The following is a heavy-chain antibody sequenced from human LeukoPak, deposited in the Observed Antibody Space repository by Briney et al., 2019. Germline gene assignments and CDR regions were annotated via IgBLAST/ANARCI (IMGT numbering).Heavy chain of an antibody. CDR2: INHSGST. CDR1: GGSFSGYH. D-gene: IGHD2-8*01. J-gene: IGHJ5*02. CDR3: ARGLPFTIVLMVYGNWFDP. Sequence: SETLSLTCAVYGGSFSGYHWSWIRQPPGKGLEWIGEINHSGSTHYNPSLKSRATISVDTSKNQFSLRLSSVTAADTAVYYCARGLPFTIVLMVYGNWFDPWGQGTLVTVSS. V-gene: IGHV4-34*01.